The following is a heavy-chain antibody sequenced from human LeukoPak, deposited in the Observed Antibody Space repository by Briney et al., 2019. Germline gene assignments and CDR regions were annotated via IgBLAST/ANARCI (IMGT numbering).Heavy chain of an antibody. V-gene: IGHV2-70*04. D-gene: IGHD7-27*01. CDR1: GFSLSTSGMR. Sequence: SGPTLVNPTQTLTLTCTFSGFSLSTSGMRVSWIRQPPGKALEWLARIDWDDDKFYSTSLKTRLTNSKDTSKNQVVLTMTNMDPVDTATYYCARTLSTGVPFDYWGQGTLVTVSS. J-gene: IGHJ4*02. CDR2: IDWDDDK. CDR3: ARTLSTGVPFDY.